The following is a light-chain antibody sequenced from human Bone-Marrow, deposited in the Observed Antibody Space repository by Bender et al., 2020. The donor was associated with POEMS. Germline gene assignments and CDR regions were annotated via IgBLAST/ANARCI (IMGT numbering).Light chain of an antibody. Sequence: QSALTQPRSVSGSPGQSVTISCTGTSSDVGGYGYVSWYQQHPGKAPKVMIYDVSRRPSGVPDRFSGSKSGNTASLTISGLQPEDEANYYCSSYARTSSYVFGIGTTVTVL. V-gene: IGLV2-11*01. CDR2: DVS. CDR3: SSYARTSSYV. CDR1: SSDVGGYGY. J-gene: IGLJ1*01.